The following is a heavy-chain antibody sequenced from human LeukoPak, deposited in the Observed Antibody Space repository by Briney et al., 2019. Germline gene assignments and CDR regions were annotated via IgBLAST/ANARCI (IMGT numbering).Heavy chain of an antibody. Sequence: ASVKVSCKASGYTFTSYDINWVRQATGQGLEWMGWMNPNSGNTGYAQKFQGRVTITRNTSISTAYMELSSLRSEDTAVYYCARPGSGWYTWYFDLWGRGTLVTVSS. CDR1: GYTFTSYD. J-gene: IGHJ2*01. D-gene: IGHD6-19*01. CDR2: MNPNSGNT. CDR3: ARPGSGWYTWYFDL. V-gene: IGHV1-8*03.